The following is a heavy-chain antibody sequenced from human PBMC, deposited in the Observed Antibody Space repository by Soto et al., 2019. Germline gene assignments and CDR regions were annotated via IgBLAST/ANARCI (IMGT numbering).Heavy chain of an antibody. Sequence: SETLSLTCTVSGGSVSRLYWSWIRQPPGKGLEWIGYAHASGRTKYNPSLKSRVTISVDTSKNQFSLTMSSMTTADTAVYYCARDFPGYEHGRNYFNPWGLGTLVTVSS. J-gene: IGHJ5*02. CDR3: ARDFPGYEHGRNYFNP. V-gene: IGHV4-59*02. D-gene: IGHD5-18*01. CDR2: AHASGRT. CDR1: GGSVSRLY.